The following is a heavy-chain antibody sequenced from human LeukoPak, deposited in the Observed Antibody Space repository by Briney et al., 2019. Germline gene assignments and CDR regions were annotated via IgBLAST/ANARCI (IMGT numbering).Heavy chain of an antibody. CDR2: ITPILGIA. D-gene: IGHD2-15*01. J-gene: IGHJ4*02. CDR1: GGTFSSYA. CDR3: ARLGYCSGGSCQKVFFDY. Sequence: GASVKVSCKASGGTFSSYAISWVRQAPGQGLEWMGRITPILGIANYAQKFQGRVTITADKSTSTAYMELSSLRSEDTAVYYCARLGYCSGGSCQKVFFDYWGQGTLVTVSS. V-gene: IGHV1-69*04.